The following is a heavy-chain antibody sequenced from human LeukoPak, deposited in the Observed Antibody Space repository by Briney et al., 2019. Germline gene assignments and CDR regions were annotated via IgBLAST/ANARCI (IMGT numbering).Heavy chain of an antibody. Sequence: KPSETLSLTCAVYGGSFSGYYWSWIRQPPGEGLEWIGEINHSGSTNYNPSLKSRVTISVDTSKNQFSLKLSSVTAADTAVYYCARGRYYGSRSLDYWGQGTLVTVSS. CDR2: INHSGST. D-gene: IGHD3-10*01. V-gene: IGHV4-34*01. J-gene: IGHJ4*02. CDR1: GGSFSGYY. CDR3: ARGRYYGSRSLDY.